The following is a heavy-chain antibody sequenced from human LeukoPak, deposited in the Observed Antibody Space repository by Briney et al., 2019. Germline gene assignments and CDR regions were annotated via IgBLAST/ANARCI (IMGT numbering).Heavy chain of an antibody. J-gene: IGHJ3*02. CDR1: GFTFSTYG. Sequence: GGSLRRSCAASGFTFSTYGVSWVRQAPGKGLEWGSAISCSGGSTYYAASVKGRFTISRDNSKNTLYLQMNSLRAEDTAVYYCAKDREHSGSYDALDMWGQGTMVTVSS. CDR2: ISCSGGST. CDR3: AKDREHSGSYDALDM. V-gene: IGHV3-23*01. D-gene: IGHD1-26*01.